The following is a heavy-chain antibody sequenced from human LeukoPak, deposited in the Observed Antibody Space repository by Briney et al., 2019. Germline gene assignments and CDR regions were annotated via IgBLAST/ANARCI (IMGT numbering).Heavy chain of an antibody. CDR2: MGGSGGRT. CDR1: GFTFSSCA. V-gene: IGHV3-23*01. CDR3: AKHDCTVGVCHEYMQH. D-gene: IGHD2-8*02. J-gene: IGHJ1*01. Sequence: GGSLRLSCAASGFTFSSCAMSWVREAPGKGLEGGSAMGGSGGRTYYADSAKGRFTTSPDNTTNTLYLQINTLRAEDTPVYYCAKHDCTVGVCHEYMQHWGQGSLVTVSS.